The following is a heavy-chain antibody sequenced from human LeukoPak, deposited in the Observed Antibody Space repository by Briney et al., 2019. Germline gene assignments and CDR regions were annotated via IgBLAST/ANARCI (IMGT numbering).Heavy chain of an antibody. J-gene: IGHJ4*02. CDR3: AKSHSVEQRCYFDY. V-gene: IGHV3-23*01. Sequence: PGGSLRLSCAASGFTFTTYAMSWVRQAPGKGLEWVSTIANDGGSTYYADSVKGRFTISRDNSKNTVCLQMNSLRAEDMAVYYCAKSHSVEQRCYFDYWGQGTLVPVSS. D-gene: IGHD1/OR15-1a*01. CDR1: GFTFTTYA. CDR2: IANDGGST.